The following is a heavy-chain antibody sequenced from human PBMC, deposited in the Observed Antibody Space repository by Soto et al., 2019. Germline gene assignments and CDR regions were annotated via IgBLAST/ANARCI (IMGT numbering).Heavy chain of an antibody. V-gene: IGHV3-30*03. CDR2: ISYDGNNQ. J-gene: IGHJ6*02. D-gene: IGHD2-2*01. CDR1: GFTFNTHG. CDR3: AREGCSTTSCFFVAMDV. Sequence: GGSLRLSCAASGFTFNTHGIHWVRQAPGKGLEWAALISYDGNNQEYSDSVKGRFIVSRDNSKNTVFLHMNDLRPEDSAVYYCAREGCSTTSCFFVAMDVWGHGTAVTVSS.